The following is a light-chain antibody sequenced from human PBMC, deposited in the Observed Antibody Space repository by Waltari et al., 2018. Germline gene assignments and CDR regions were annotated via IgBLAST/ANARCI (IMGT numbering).Light chain of an antibody. J-gene: IGKJ4*01. CDR2: DAS. V-gene: IGKV3-11*01. CDR1: PSVGTY. Sequence: EIVLTQSPAILSFSPGERATLSCRASPSVGTYLALYQQRPGQSPSLLISDASYRATGIPARFSGSGSETDFTLTISSLQPEDFAVYYCQQRRNWPLTFGGGTRVQI. CDR3: QQRRNWPLT.